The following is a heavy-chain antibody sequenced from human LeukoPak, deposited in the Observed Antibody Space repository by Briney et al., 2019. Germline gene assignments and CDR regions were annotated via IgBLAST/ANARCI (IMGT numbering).Heavy chain of an antibody. CDR1: GGSINDYY. V-gene: IGHV4-59*08. J-gene: IGHJ4*02. CDR2: IFHSGST. Sequence: PSETLSLTCTVPGGSINDYYWSWIRQPPGKGLEWIGYIFHSGSTNYSPSLKSRVTISIDTSTNQFSLRLSSVTAADTAIYYCARLSGYSSNWLDYWGQGTLVTVSS. D-gene: IGHD6-13*01. CDR3: ARLSGYSSNWLDY.